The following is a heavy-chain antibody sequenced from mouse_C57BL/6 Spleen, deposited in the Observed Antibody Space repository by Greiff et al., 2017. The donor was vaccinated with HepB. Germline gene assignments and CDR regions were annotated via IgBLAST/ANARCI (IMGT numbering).Heavy chain of an antibody. D-gene: IGHD1-1*01. Sequence: QVQLQQPGAELVKPGASVKLSCKASGYTFTSYWMHWVKQRPGQGLEWIGMIHPNSGSTNYNEKFKSTATLTVDKSSSTAYMQLSSLTSEDSAVYYCAREGFITTVVAPYYYAMDYWGQGTSVTVSS. CDR1: GYTFTSYW. V-gene: IGHV1-64*01. J-gene: IGHJ4*01. CDR3: AREGFITTVVAPYYYAMDY. CDR2: IHPNSGST.